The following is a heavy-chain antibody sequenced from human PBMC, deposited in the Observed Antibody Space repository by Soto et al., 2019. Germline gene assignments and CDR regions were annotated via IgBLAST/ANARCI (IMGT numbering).Heavy chain of an antibody. CDR3: ESNSYGFSFDFDY. CDR2: ISYDESNK. Sequence: QVQLVESGGGVVQPGRSLRLSCAASGFTFGNYAMHWVRQAPGKGLEWVAVISYDESNKYYADSVKGRFTISRDNSKNTMYLQMNSLRAEDTAVYYCESNSYGFSFDFDYWGQGTLVTVSS. CDR1: GFTFGNYA. D-gene: IGHD5-18*01. J-gene: IGHJ4*02. V-gene: IGHV3-30-3*01.